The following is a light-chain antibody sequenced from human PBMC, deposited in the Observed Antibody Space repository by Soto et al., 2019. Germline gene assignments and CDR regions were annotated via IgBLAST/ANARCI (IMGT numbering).Light chain of an antibody. CDR2: EGS. J-gene: IGLJ3*02. V-gene: IGLV2-23*01. CDR1: SSDIGSYNL. Sequence: QSVLTQPASMSGSPGQSITISCTGTSSDIGSYNLVSWYQQHPGKAPKVMIYEGSKRPSGVSNRFSGSKSGNTASLTISGLQAEDEADYYCCSYSGSSTDWVFGGGTKVTVL. CDR3: CSYSGSSTDWV.